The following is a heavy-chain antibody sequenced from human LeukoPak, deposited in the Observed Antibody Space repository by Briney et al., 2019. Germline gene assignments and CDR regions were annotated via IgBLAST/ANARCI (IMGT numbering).Heavy chain of an antibody. V-gene: IGHV3-33*01. CDR1: GFTFSNYS. Sequence: GGSLRLSCAASGFTFSNYSMHWVRQAPGKGLEWVAVILSDGSNKYYADSVRGRFTISRDNSKNTLYLQMNSLRAEDTAVYYCARVTMVAAASYNWFDPWGQGTLVTVSS. J-gene: IGHJ5*02. CDR3: ARVTMVAAASYNWFDP. D-gene: IGHD2-15*01. CDR2: ILSDGSNK.